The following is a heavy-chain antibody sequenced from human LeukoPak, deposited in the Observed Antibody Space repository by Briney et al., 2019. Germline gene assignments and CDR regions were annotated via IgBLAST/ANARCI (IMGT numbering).Heavy chain of an antibody. J-gene: IGHJ4*02. CDR2: TFYSGST. CDR1: GGSISSGGYY. V-gene: IGHV4-31*03. Sequence: PSQTLSLTCTVSGGSISSGGYYWSWIRQHQGKALEGMGYTFYSGSTYYNPSLKSRVTISVDTSKNQFSLKLSSVTAADTAVYYCARVGGRYYDSSGYYYVGYWGQGTLVTVSS. D-gene: IGHD3-22*01. CDR3: ARVGGRYYDSSGYYYVGY.